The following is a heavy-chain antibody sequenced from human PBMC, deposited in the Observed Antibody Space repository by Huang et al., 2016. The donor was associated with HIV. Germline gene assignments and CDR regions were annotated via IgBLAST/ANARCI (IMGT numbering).Heavy chain of an antibody. CDR3: AKDFSRFTVVRGVWDHYYGVDI. D-gene: IGHD3-10*01. Sequence: VESGGGVVQPGRSLRLSCEASESILSAYVVHWGRQGTGKGLEGVATTSPDGTQTYYADSVTGRFTVTRDNSKNTVVLLINALRIEDTAVYYCAKDFSRFTVVRGVWDHYYGVDIWGRGTSVIVSS. CDR2: TSPDGTQT. V-gene: IGHV3-30*18. J-gene: IGHJ6*02. CDR1: ESILSAYV.